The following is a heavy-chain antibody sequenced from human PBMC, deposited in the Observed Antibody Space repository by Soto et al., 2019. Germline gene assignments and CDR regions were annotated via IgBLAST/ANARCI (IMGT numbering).Heavy chain of an antibody. V-gene: IGHV4-31*03. CDR1: GGSISSGGYY. Sequence: SETLSLTCTVSGGSISSGGYYWSWIRQHPGKGLEWIGYIYYSGSTYYNPSLKSRVTISVDTSKNQFSLKLSSVTAADTAVYYCAISGRYQGNFDYWGQGTLVTVSS. J-gene: IGHJ4*02. CDR3: AISGRYQGNFDY. D-gene: IGHD1-1*01. CDR2: IYYSGST.